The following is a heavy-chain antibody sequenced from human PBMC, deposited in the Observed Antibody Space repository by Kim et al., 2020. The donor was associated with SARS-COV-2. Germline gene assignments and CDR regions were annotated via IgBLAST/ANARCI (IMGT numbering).Heavy chain of an antibody. V-gene: IGHV4-39*01. Sequence: SETLSLTCSVSGGSISSRTHYWGWIHQPPGKGLEWIGSIDYSGSTYYNPSLRSRVTISVDTSKNQLSLKLSSVTAADTAVYYCARRVGYGSGRYGMDVWGQGTTVPVSS. CDR1: GGSISSRTHY. CDR3: ARRVGYGSGRYGMDV. D-gene: IGHD3-10*01. J-gene: IGHJ6*02. CDR2: IDYSGST.